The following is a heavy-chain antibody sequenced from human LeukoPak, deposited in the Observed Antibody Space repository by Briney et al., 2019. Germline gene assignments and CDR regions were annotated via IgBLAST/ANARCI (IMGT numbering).Heavy chain of an antibody. V-gene: IGHV3-21*01. Sequence: GGSLRLSCAASGFTFSSYSMNWVRQAPGKGLEWVSSISSSSSYIYYADSVKGRFTISRDNAKNSLYLQMNSLRAEDTAVYYCARAGLSTMIVVDWGQGTLVTVSS. D-gene: IGHD3-22*01. CDR1: GFTFSSYS. CDR3: ARAGLSTMIVVD. CDR2: ISSSSSYI. J-gene: IGHJ4*02.